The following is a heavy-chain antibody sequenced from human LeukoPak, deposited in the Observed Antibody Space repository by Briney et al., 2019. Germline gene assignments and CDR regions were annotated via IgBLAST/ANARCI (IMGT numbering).Heavy chain of an antibody. CDR2: IIPIFGTA. CDR3: ARDPGYCSSTSCLGLDAFDI. J-gene: IGHJ3*02. CDR1: GGTFSSYA. D-gene: IGHD2-2*01. V-gene: IGHV1-69*01. Sequence: SVKVSCKASGGTFSSYAISLVRQAPGQGLEWMGGIIPIFGTANYAQKFQGRVTITADESTSTAYMELSSLRSEDTAVYYCARDPGYCSSTSCLGLDAFDIWGQGTMVTVSS.